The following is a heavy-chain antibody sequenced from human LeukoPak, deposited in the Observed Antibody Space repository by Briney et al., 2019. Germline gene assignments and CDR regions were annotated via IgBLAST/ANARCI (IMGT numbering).Heavy chain of an antibody. CDR3: ARRGLRDSGSSNFDY. CDR1: GGSFSGYY. CDR2: INHSGST. D-gene: IGHD1-26*01. Sequence: SETLSLTCAVYGGSFSGYYWSWIRQPPGKGLEWIGEINHSGSTNYNPSLKSRVTISVDTSKNQFSLKLSSVTAADTAVYYCARRGLRDSGSSNFDYWGQGTLVTVSS. J-gene: IGHJ4*02. V-gene: IGHV4-34*01.